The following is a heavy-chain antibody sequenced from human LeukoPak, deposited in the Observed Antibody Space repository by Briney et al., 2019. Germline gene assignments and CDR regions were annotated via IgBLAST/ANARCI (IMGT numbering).Heavy chain of an antibody. V-gene: IGHV3-33*06. CDR3: AKRLLVGTTVRPYFDY. Sequence: PGGSLRLSCAASGFTFSSYGMHWVRQAPGKGLEWVAVIWYDGSNKYYADSVKGRFTISRDNSKHTLYLEMNSLRAEDTAVYYCAKRLLVGTTVRPYFDYWGQGTLVTVSS. D-gene: IGHD1-26*01. CDR2: IWYDGSNK. CDR1: GFTFSSYG. J-gene: IGHJ4*02.